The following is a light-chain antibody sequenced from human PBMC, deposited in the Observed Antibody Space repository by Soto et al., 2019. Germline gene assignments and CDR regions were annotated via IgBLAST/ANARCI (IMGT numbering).Light chain of an antibody. J-gene: IGKJ4*01. CDR3: HQYAVSPLT. CDR2: DAS. Sequence: EIVLTQSPGTLSLSPGESATLSYRASQSVGRNYLAWFQHKPDQAPRLLIYDASNRATGVPDRFSGSGSGTDFTLSVTRLEPEDFAVYYCHQYAVSPLTFGGGTPVEIK. CDR1: QSVGRNY. V-gene: IGKV3-20*01.